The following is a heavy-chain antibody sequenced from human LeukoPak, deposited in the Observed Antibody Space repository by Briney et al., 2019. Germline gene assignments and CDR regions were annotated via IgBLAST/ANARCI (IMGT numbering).Heavy chain of an antibody. CDR2: IRSSSSTI. Sequence: GGSLRLSCAASGFTFSSYEMNWVRQAPGKGLEWVAYIRSSSSTIYYADSVKGRFTISTDNANNSVHLQMNSLRAEDTAVYYCARSLRNAFDIWGQGTMVTVSS. CDR1: GFTFSSYE. V-gene: IGHV3-48*03. D-gene: IGHD3-3*01. CDR3: ARSLRNAFDI. J-gene: IGHJ3*02.